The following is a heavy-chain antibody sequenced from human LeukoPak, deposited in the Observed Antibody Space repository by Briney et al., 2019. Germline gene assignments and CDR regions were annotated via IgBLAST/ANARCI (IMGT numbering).Heavy chain of an antibody. V-gene: IGHV1-58*02. Sequence: GASVKVSCKASGFTFTSSAMQWVRQARGQRLEWIGWIVVGSGNANYAQKFQGRVTITTDESTSTAYMELSSLRSEDTAVYYCARGVGATTAAFDIWGQGTMVTVSS. CDR3: ARGVGATTAAFDI. J-gene: IGHJ3*02. CDR2: IVVGSGNA. CDR1: GFTFTSSA. D-gene: IGHD1-26*01.